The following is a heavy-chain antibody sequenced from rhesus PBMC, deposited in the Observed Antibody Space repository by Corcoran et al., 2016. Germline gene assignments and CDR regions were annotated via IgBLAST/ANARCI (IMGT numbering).Heavy chain of an antibody. V-gene: IGHV4S2*01. CDR3: TWGFEV. CDR2: IHGTTGST. J-gene: IGHJ5-1*01. D-gene: IGHD2-2*01. CDR1: GASTRSHS. Sequence: QVQLQESGPGLVKPSETLPPTCAVSGASTRSHSWAWVPLAPGKGLEWIGRIHGTTGSTDYNPSLRSRVTFSIDTSKNQFSLRLPSVTAADTAVYYCTWGFEVWGAGVLVTVSS.